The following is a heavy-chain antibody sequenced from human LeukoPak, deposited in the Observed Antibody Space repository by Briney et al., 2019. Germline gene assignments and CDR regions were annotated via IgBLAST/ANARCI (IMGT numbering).Heavy chain of an antibody. Sequence: SGTLSLTCTVSGGSISSYYWNWIRQPPGKGLEWIGYIYYSGSTNYNPSLKSRVTISVDTSKNQFSLKLSSVTAADTAVYYCARTPDSSWYDLRPNYYYYGMDVWGQGTTVTVSS. CDR3: ARTPDSSWYDLRPNYYYYGMDV. J-gene: IGHJ6*02. D-gene: IGHD6-13*01. CDR1: GGSISSYY. CDR2: IYYSGST. V-gene: IGHV4-59*01.